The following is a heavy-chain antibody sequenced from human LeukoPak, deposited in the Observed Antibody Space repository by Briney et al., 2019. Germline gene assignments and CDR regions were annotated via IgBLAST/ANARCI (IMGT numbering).Heavy chain of an antibody. V-gene: IGHV1-24*01. CDR1: GYTLTELS. CDR2: FDPEDGET. J-gene: IGHJ6*02. CDR3: ATGVADYYYYGMDV. Sequence: ASVKVSCKVSGYTLTELSMHWVRQAPGKGLEWMGGFDPEDGETIYAQKFQGRVTMTEDTSTDTAYMELSSPRSEDTAVYYCATGVADYYYYGMDVWGQGTTVTVSS. D-gene: IGHD2-15*01.